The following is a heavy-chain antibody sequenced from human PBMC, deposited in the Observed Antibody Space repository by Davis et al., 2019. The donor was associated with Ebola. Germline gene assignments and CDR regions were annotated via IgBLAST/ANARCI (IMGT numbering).Heavy chain of an antibody. CDR3: ARVRRYYYYMDV. CDR1: GFTFSSYS. Sequence: PGGSLRLSCAASGFTFSSYSMNWVRQAPGKGLEWVSYISSSSSTIYYADSVKGRFTISRDNAKNSLYLQMNSLRAEDTAVYYCARVRRYYYYMDVWGKGTTVTVSS. V-gene: IGHV3-48*04. J-gene: IGHJ6*03. CDR2: ISSSSSTI.